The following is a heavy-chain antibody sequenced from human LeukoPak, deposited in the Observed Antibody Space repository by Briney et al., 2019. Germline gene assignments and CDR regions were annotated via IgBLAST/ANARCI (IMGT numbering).Heavy chain of an antibody. CDR3: ARDISSGGLYSWFDR. Sequence: GGSLRLSCAASGFTFSSYWMHWVRQAPGKGLVWVSRLNGDGSSTNYADSVKGRFTISRDNAKNTLFLQMNSLRAEDTAVYYCARDISSGGLYSWFDRCGQGTLVTVSS. J-gene: IGHJ5*02. D-gene: IGHD5-12*01. CDR2: LNGDGSST. V-gene: IGHV3-74*01. CDR1: GFTFSSYW.